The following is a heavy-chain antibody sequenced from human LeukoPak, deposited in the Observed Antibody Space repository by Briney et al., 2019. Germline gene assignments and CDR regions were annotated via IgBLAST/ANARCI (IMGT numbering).Heavy chain of an antibody. D-gene: IGHD3-10*01. J-gene: IGHJ3*02. Sequence: GGSLRLSCAASGFTLSSNWMSWVRQAPGKGLEWVANIKQDGSDKYYVGSVKGRFTISRDNAKNSLYLQMNGLRAEDTAVYFCARERRGGDAFDMWGQGTVVTVSS. CDR2: IKQDGSDK. CDR3: ARERRGGDAFDM. V-gene: IGHV3-7*01. CDR1: GFTLSSNW.